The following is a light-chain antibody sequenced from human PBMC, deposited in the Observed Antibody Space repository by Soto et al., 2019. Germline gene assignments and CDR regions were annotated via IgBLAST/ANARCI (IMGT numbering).Light chain of an antibody. V-gene: IGKV3-15*01. J-gene: IGKJ4*01. Sequence: EIVMTHSPATLSVSPGERATLSCRASQSVSSNLAWYQQKPGQAPRLLIYGASTRATGIPARFSGSGSGTEFTLTISSLQSEDFAVYYCQQYNTWLTFGGGTKVEIK. CDR1: QSVSSN. CDR3: QQYNTWLT. CDR2: GAS.